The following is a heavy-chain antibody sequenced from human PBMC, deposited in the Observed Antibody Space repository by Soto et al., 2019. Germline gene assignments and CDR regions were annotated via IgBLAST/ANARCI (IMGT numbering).Heavy chain of an antibody. D-gene: IGHD6-19*01. Sequence: ASVNVSCKVSGYTLTELSMHWVRQTPGKGLEWMGGFDPEDGETIYTQKFQGRVTMTEDTSTDTAYMELSSLRSEDTAVYYCATDRFSSGWYPYDAFDIWGQGTMVTVSS. CDR2: FDPEDGET. CDR3: ATDRFSSGWYPYDAFDI. V-gene: IGHV1-24*01. J-gene: IGHJ3*02. CDR1: GYTLTELS.